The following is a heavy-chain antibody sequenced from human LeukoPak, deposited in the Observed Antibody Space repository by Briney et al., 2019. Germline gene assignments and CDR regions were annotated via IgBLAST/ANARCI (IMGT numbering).Heavy chain of an antibody. J-gene: IGHJ4*02. CDR3: ARAYLYDTGVDY. CDR2: INPNSGGT. V-gene: IGHV1-2*06. CDR1: GYTFTGCY. Sequence: ASVKVSCKASGYTFTGCYMHWVRQAPGQGLEWMGRINPNSGGTNYAQKLQGRVTMTRDTSISTAYMELSRLRSDDTAVYYCARAYLYDTGVDYWGQGTLVTVSS. D-gene: IGHD3-22*01.